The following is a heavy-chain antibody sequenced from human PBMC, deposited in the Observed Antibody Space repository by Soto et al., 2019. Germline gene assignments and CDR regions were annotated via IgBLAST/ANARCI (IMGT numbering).Heavy chain of an antibody. Sequence: ALVNGACKTSGYRITVDYRRWVRQKHRQGLEWMGWINPNSGGTNYAQKFQGRVTMTRDTSISTAYMELSRLRSDDTAVYYCATNSGYDSYYYYYGMDVWGQGTTVTVSS. CDR1: GYRITVDY. V-gene: IGHV1-2*02. J-gene: IGHJ6*02. CDR2: INPNSGGT. D-gene: IGHD5-12*01. CDR3: ATNSGYDSYYYYYGMDV.